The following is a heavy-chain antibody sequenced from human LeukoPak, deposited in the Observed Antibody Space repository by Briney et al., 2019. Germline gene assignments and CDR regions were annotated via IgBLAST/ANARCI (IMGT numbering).Heavy chain of an antibody. D-gene: IGHD6-19*01. Sequence: GGSLRLSCAASGFTFSSYAMSWVRQAPGKGLEWVSAISGSGGSTYYADSVKGRFTISRDNPRNTLYLQMNSLRAEDTAVYYCAKRSSGWYFDYWGQRTLVTVSS. V-gene: IGHV3-23*01. J-gene: IGHJ4*02. CDR2: ISGSGGST. CDR3: AKRSSGWYFDY. CDR1: GFTFSSYA.